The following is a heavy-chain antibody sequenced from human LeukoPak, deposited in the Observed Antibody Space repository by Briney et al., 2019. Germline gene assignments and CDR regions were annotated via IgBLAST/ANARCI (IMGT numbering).Heavy chain of an antibody. CDR2: ISYDGSNK. Sequence: GRSLRLSCAASGFTFSSYAMHWVRQAPGKGLEWVAVISYDGSNKYYADSVKGRFTISRDNSKNTLYLQMNSLRAEDTAVYYCAKDQYYDSSGLFIGDYWGQGTLVTVSS. CDR3: AKDQYYDSSGLFIGDY. J-gene: IGHJ4*02. CDR1: GFTFSSYA. V-gene: IGHV3-30-3*01. D-gene: IGHD3-22*01.